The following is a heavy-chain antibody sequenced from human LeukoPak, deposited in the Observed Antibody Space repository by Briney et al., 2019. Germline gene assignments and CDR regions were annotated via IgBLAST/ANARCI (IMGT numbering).Heavy chain of an antibody. V-gene: IGHV3-30-3*01. Sequence: GGSLRLSCAASGFTFSSYAMHWVRQAPGKGLEWVAVISYDGSNKYYADSVKGRFTISRDNSKNTLYLQMNSLRAEDTAVYYCARESSSSWFDYWGQGTLVTVSS. J-gene: IGHJ4*02. D-gene: IGHD6-13*01. CDR2: ISYDGSNK. CDR3: ARESSSSWFDY. CDR1: GFTFSSYA.